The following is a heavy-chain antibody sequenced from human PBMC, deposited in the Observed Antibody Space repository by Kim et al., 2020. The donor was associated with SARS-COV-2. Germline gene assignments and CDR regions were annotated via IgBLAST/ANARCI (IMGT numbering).Heavy chain of an antibody. J-gene: IGHJ4*02. V-gene: IGHV1-2*02. CDR3: ARAGGITIFGVVDY. D-gene: IGHD3-3*01. Sequence: AQKFQGRVTMTRDTSISTAYMELSRLRSDDTAVYYCARAGGITIFGVVDYWGQGTLVTVSS.